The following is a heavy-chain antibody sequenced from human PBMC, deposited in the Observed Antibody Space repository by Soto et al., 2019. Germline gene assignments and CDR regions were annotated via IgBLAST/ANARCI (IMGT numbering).Heavy chain of an antibody. D-gene: IGHD5-18*01. CDR2: ISYDGSNK. J-gene: IGHJ4*02. CDR1: GFTFSSYA. V-gene: IGHV3-30-3*01. Sequence: ESGGGVVQPGRSLSLSCAASGFTFSSYAMHWVRQAPGKGLEWVAVISYDGSNKYYADCVKGRFTISRDNSKNTLYLQMNSLRTGDTAVYYCASPMYSGDSYGLSGYWGQGTLVTVSS. CDR3: ASPMYSGDSYGLSGY.